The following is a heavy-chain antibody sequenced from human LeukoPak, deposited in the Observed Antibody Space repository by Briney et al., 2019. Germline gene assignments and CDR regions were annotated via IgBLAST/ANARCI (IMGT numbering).Heavy chain of an antibody. CDR1: GYTFTSYY. Sequence: ASVKVSCKASGYTFTSYYMHWVRQAPGQGLEWMGIINPSGGSTSYAQKFQGRVTMTRDTSTSTVYMELSSLRSEDTAVYYCAREFVVVTFYYYYGMDVWGQGTTVTVSS. V-gene: IGHV1-46*01. CDR3: AREFVVVTFYYYYGMDV. CDR2: INPSGGST. J-gene: IGHJ6*02. D-gene: IGHD2-21*02.